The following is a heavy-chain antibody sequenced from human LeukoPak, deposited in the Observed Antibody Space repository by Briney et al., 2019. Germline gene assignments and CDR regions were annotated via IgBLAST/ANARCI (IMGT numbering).Heavy chain of an antibody. V-gene: IGHV1-58*01. Sequence: GASVKVSCKASGFTFTSSAVQWVRQARGQRLEWIGWIVVGSGNTNYAQKFQERVTITRDMSTSTAYMELSSLRSEDTAVYYCAAVGGYSYGPTFDYWDQGTLVTVSS. J-gene: IGHJ4*02. CDR2: IVVGSGNT. D-gene: IGHD5-18*01. CDR1: GFTFTSSA. CDR3: AAVGGYSYGPTFDY.